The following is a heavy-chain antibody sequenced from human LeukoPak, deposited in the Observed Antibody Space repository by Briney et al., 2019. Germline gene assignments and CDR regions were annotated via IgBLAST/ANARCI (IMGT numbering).Heavy chain of an antibody. D-gene: IGHD3-10*01. CDR3: AKGPLLWFGELIDY. J-gene: IGHJ4*02. CDR1: GFTFSSYA. V-gene: IGHV3-23*01. Sequence: GGSLRLSCAASGFTFSSYAMSWVRQAPGKGLEWVSAISGSGGSTYYADSVKGRFTNSRDNSKNTLYLQMNSLRAEDTAVYYCAKGPLLWFGELIDYWGQGTLVTVSS. CDR2: ISGSGGST.